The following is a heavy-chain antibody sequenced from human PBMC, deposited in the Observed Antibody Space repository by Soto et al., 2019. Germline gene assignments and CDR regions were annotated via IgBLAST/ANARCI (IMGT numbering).Heavy chain of an antibody. D-gene: IGHD3-10*01. CDR3: ARERGYFDY. CDR1: GFTFSSYA. CDR2: ISYDGSNK. V-gene: IGHV3-30-3*01. Sequence: GGSLRLSCAASGFTFSSYAMHWVRQAPGKGLEWVAVISYDGSNKYYADSVKGRFTISRDNSKNTLYLQMNSLRAEDTAVYYCARERGYFDYWGQGTLVTVAS. J-gene: IGHJ4*02.